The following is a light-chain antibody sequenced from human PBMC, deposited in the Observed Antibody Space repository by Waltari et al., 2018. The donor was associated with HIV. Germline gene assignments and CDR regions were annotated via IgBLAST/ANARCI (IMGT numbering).Light chain of an antibody. CDR1: NIGSKN. CDR3: QVCDSDSDHV. V-gene: IGLV3-21*01. CDR2: YDN. J-gene: IGLJ1*01. Sequence: SYVLTQPPSVSVAPGETATITCAGNNIGSKNVHWYQQRPGQAPILVIYYDNERPSGIPERVAGSNSGNTATLTIRRVEVADEADYYCQVCDSDSDHVFGPGTEVTVL.